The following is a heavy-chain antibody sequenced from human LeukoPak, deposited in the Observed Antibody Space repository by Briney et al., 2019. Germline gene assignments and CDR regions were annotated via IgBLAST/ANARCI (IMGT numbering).Heavy chain of an antibody. J-gene: IGHJ4*02. Sequence: GASVKVSCKASGGTFSSYAISWVRQAPGQGLEWMGGIIPIFGTANYAQKFQGRVTITADESTSTAYMELSSLRSEDTAVYYCASRTDSSGYYLYLLDYWGQGTLVTVSS. CDR2: IIPIFGTA. V-gene: IGHV1-69*01. D-gene: IGHD3-22*01. CDR3: ASRTDSSGYYLYLLDY. CDR1: GGTFSSYA.